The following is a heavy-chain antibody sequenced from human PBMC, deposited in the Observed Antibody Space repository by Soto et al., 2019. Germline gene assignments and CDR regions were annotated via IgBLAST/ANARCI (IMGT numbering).Heavy chain of an antibody. J-gene: IGHJ4*02. CDR2: ISTSGGRP. Sequence: EVQLLESGGGLVQPGGSLRLSCTASGIAFSNYAMSWVRQAPRKGLEWVSTISTSGGRPYYADSVKGRFTISRDNSKKTLYLQMNSLRAEDTAVYYCAKDPDRYDYVWGTYRYIDHWGQGTRVTVSS. CDR3: AKDPDRYDYVWGTYRYIDH. D-gene: IGHD3-16*02. V-gene: IGHV3-23*01. CDR1: GIAFSNYA.